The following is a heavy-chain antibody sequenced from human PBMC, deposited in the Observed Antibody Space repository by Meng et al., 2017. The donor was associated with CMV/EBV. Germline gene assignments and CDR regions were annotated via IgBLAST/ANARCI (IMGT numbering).Heavy chain of an antibody. J-gene: IGHJ5*02. D-gene: IGHD3-10*01. CDR1: GFTFSSYA. Sequence: GESLKISCAASGFTFSSYAMHWVRQAPGKGLEWVAVISYDGSNKYYADSVKGRFTISRDNSKNTLYLQMNSLRAEDTAVYYCARERERGLRLLWSQGGWFDPWGQGTLVTVSS. V-gene: IGHV3-30*04. CDR2: ISYDGSNK. CDR3: ARERERGLRLLWSQGGWFDP.